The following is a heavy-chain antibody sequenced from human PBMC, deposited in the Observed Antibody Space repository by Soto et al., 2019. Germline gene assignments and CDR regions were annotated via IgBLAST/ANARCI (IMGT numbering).Heavy chain of an antibody. Sequence: GGSLRLSCAASGFTFSSYGMHWVRQAPGKGLEWVAVISYDGSNKYYADSVKGRFTISRDNSKNTLYLQMNSLRAEDTAVYYCAKDEYSSGWYGGKLDYWGQGTLVTVSS. D-gene: IGHD6-19*01. CDR1: GFTFSSYG. CDR2: ISYDGSNK. J-gene: IGHJ4*02. V-gene: IGHV3-30*18. CDR3: AKDEYSSGWYGGKLDY.